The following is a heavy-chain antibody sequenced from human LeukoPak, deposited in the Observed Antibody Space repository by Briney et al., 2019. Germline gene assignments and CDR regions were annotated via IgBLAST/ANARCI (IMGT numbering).Heavy chain of an antibody. CDR3: ARGPPPYGSGTYYLDY. J-gene: IGHJ4*02. CDR1: GYTFTSDD. V-gene: IGHV1-46*01. D-gene: IGHD3-10*01. CDR2: INPSGGST. Sequence: ASVKVSCKASGYTFTSDDMHCVRQAPGQGLEWMGIINPSGGSTSYAQKFQARVTMTRDTSTTTVYMELSSLRSEDTAVYYCARGPPPYGSGTYYLDYWGQGTLVTVSS.